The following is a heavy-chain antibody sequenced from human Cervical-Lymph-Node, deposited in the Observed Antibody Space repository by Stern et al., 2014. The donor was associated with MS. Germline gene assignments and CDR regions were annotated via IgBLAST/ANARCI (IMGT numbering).Heavy chain of an antibody. CDR1: GGSLTSYY. V-gene: IGHV4-59*01. CDR2: IDQSGST. J-gene: IGHJ4*02. D-gene: IGHD3-3*01. CDR3: ARDLGDFWSAYYDY. Sequence: QVQLQESGPGLVKPSETLSLTCTVSGGSLTSYYLGWIRQPPGKGLEWLGHIDQSGSTSYNPSLKSRVTISVATSKNQFSLKLTSVTAADTAVYYCARDLGDFWSAYYDYWGQGTLVTVSS.